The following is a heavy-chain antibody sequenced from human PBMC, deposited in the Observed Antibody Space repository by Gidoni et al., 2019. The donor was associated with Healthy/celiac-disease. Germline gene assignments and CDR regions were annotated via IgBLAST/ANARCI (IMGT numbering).Heavy chain of an antibody. CDR1: GFTFSSYA. CDR2: ISSNGGST. V-gene: IGHV3-64*01. Sequence: EVQLVESGGGLVQPGGSLRLSCAASGFTFSSYAMHWVRQAPGKGLEYVSAISSNGGSTYYANSVKGRFTISRDNSKNTLYLQMSSLRAEDMAVYYCARDQVTMVRGVIITSPFDYWGQGTLVTVSS. J-gene: IGHJ4*02. CDR3: ARDQVTMVRGVIITSPFDY. D-gene: IGHD3-10*01.